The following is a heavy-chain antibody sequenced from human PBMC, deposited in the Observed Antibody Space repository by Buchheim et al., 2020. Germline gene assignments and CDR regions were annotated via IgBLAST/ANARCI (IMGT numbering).Heavy chain of an antibody. D-gene: IGHD2-2*01. J-gene: IGHJ6*02. CDR1: GFTFSSYW. CDR2: INSDGSST. V-gene: IGHV3-74*01. Sequence: EVQLVESGGGLVQPGGSLRLSCAASGFTFSSYWMHWVRQAPGKGLVWVSRINSDGSSTSYADSVKGRFTISRDTAKNTLYLQMNSLRAEDTAVYYCAREGGDIVVVPAASYYGMDVWGQGTT. CDR3: AREGGDIVVVPAASYYGMDV.